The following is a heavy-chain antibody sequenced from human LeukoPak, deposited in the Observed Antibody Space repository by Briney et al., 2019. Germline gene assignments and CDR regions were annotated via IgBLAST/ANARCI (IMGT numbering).Heavy chain of an antibody. J-gene: IGHJ6*02. D-gene: IGHD3-10*01. V-gene: IGHV4-38-2*02. Sequence: PSETLSLTCTVSGYSISSGYYWGWIRQPPGKGLEWIGSIYHSGNTYYNPSLKSRVTISVDKSKNQFSLKLSSVTAADTAVYYCARSSSGSFTGKWYYYYGMDVWGQGTTVTVSS. CDR3: ARSSSGSFTGKWYYYYGMDV. CDR2: IYHSGNT. CDR1: GYSISSGYY.